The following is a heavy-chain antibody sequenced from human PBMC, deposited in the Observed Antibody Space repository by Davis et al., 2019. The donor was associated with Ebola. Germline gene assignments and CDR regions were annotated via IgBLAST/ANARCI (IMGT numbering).Heavy chain of an antibody. CDR1: GFTFSSYW. CDR2: IKQDGSEK. Sequence: GESLKISCAASGFTFSSYWMSWVRQAPGKGLEWVANIKQDGSEKYYVDSVKGRFTISRDNAKNSLYLQMNSLRAEDTAVYYCARNWLPGYFDYWGQGTLVTVSS. CDR3: ARNWLPGYFDY. J-gene: IGHJ4*02. D-gene: IGHD5-12*01. V-gene: IGHV3-7*01.